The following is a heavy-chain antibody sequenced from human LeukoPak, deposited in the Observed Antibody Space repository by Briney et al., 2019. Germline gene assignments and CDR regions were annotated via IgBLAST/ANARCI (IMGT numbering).Heavy chain of an antibody. J-gene: IGHJ6*02. D-gene: IGHD5-24*01. V-gene: IGHV1-8*01. CDR1: GYTFTSYD. CDR2: MNPNSGNT. CDR3: VRAMAPLDTFNYQYAMDV. Sequence: RWASVKVSCKASGYTFTSYDINWVRQATGQGLEWMGWMNPNSGNTGYAQKFQGRVTMTRNTSISTAYMELSSLRSDDTAVYYCVRAMAPLDTFNYQYAMDVWGQGTMVTVSS.